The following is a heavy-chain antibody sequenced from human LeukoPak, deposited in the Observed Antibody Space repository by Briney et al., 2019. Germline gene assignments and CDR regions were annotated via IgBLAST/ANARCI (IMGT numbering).Heavy chain of an antibody. Sequence: GGSLRLSCAASGFNLTTYNMNWVRQAPGKGLEWISYISISSTVYYADSVKGRFTISRDNAKNLLLLQMNGLRAGDTAVYYCARGSSSAWTYYFDYWGQGTLVTVSS. CDR1: GFNLTTYN. CDR2: ISISSTV. D-gene: IGHD6-19*01. J-gene: IGHJ4*02. V-gene: IGHV3-48*01. CDR3: ARGSSSAWTYYFDY.